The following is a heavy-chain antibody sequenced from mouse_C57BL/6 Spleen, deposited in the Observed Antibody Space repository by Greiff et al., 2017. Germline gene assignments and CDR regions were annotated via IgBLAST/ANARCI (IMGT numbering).Heavy chain of an antibody. Sequence: QVQLQQPGAELVKPGASVKLSCKASGYTFTSYWMHWVKQRPGQGLEWIGMIHPNSGSTDYNEKFKSKATLTVDKSSSTAYMQLSSLTSEDSAVYYCAGYDYDRYFDVWGTGTTVTVSS. CDR1: GYTFTSYW. CDR2: IHPNSGST. J-gene: IGHJ1*03. V-gene: IGHV1-64*01. D-gene: IGHD2-4*01. CDR3: AGYDYDRYFDV.